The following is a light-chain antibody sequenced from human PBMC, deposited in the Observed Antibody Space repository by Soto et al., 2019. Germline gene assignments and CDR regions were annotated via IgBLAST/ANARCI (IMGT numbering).Light chain of an antibody. CDR3: QQYYSSWT. CDR1: QSISNTF. Sequence: EIVLTQSPGTLSLSPGEGATLSCRASQSISNTFLAWYQQRPGRAPRILIYGASRRATGIPDRFSGSGSGTVFTLTISRLEPEDFALYYCQQYYSSWTFGQGTKVEMK. V-gene: IGKV3-20*01. J-gene: IGKJ1*01. CDR2: GAS.